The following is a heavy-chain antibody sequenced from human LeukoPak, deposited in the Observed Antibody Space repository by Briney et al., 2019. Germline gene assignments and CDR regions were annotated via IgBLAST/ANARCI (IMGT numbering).Heavy chain of an antibody. CDR1: GFTFSTSW. CDR2: IKQHGSEI. J-gene: IGHJ4*02. V-gene: IGHV3-7*01. Sequence: GGSLRLSCAASGFTFSTSWMNWVRRAPGEGLEWVALIKQHGSEIYYADSVKGRFTISRDDAASSLYLQMYSLRAEDTAVYYCATDRGTYWGQGTLVTVSS. D-gene: IGHD3-10*01. CDR3: ATDRGTY.